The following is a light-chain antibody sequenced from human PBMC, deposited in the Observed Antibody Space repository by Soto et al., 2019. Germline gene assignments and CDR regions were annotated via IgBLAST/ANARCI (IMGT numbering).Light chain of an antibody. J-gene: IGKJ4*01. CDR1: QSVSSSN. CDR3: QQYGSSPLT. Sequence: EIMLTQSPGTLSLSQGERATLSCRASQSVSSSNLAWYQQKPGQPPRLLIYGASSRATGIPDRFSGSGSGTDFTLTISRLEPEDFAVYFCQQYGSSPLTFGGRTKVDI. V-gene: IGKV3-20*01. CDR2: GAS.